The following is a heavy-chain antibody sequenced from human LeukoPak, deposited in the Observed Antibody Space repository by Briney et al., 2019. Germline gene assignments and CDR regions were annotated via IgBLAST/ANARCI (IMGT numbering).Heavy chain of an antibody. V-gene: IGHV3-48*03. D-gene: IGHD6-13*01. CDR2: ISSSGSTI. CDR1: GFTFSSYE. J-gene: IGHJ5*02. Sequence: PGGSLRLSCAASGFTFSSYEMNWVRQAPGKGLEWVSYISSSGSTIYYADSVKGRFTISRDNAKNSLYLQMNSLRAEDTAVYFCAKEPGISAIGVTWNWLDPWGQGTLVTVSS. CDR3: AKEPGISAIGVTWNWLDP.